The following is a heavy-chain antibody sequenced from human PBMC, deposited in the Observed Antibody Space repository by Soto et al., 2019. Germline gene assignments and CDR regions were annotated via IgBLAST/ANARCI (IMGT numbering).Heavy chain of an antibody. D-gene: IGHD6-19*01. Sequence: QVQLVESGGGVVQPGRSLRLSCAASGFTFTSYAMHWVRQAPGKGLEWVAVISYDGSNKYYADSVKGRFTISRDNSKNTLYLQMNSLRAEDTAVYYCAGEGYSSGWYGRIDPWGQGTLVTVSS. CDR3: AGEGYSSGWYGRIDP. CDR1: GFTFTSYA. J-gene: IGHJ5*02. CDR2: ISYDGSNK. V-gene: IGHV3-30-3*01.